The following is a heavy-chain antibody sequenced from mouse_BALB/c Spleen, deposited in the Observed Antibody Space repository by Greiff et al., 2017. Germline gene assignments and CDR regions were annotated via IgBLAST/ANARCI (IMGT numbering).Heavy chain of an antibody. V-gene: IGHV7-3*02. D-gene: IGHD2-14*01. CDR3: ARDRRYGDAMDY. CDR1: GFSFTDYY. Sequence: EVKLVESGGGLVQPGGSLRLSCATSGFSFTDYYMSWVRQPPGKALEWLGFIRNKANGYTTEYSASVMGRFTISRDNSQSILYLQMNTLRAEDSATYYCARDRRYGDAMDYWGQGTSVTVSS. CDR2: IRNKANGYTT. J-gene: IGHJ4*01.